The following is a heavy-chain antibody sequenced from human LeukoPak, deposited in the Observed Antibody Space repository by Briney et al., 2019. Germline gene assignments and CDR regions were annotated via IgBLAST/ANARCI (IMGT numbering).Heavy chain of an antibody. Sequence: GGSLRLSCAASGFTFSQYGMSWVRQAPGKGLVWVSRINSDGSSTRYADSVKGRFTISRDNAKNTLYLQMNSLRAEDTAVYYCARDPSVSSGWYSTFDYWGQGTLVTVSS. CDR3: ARDPSVSSGWYSTFDY. D-gene: IGHD6-19*01. CDR1: GFTFSQYG. CDR2: INSDGSST. V-gene: IGHV3-74*01. J-gene: IGHJ4*02.